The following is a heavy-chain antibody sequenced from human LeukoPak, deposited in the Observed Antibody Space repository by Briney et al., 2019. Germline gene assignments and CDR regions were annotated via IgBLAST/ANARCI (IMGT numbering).Heavy chain of an antibody. CDR3: ATPYYYDSSGLDAFDL. CDR2: ISGSGGST. CDR1: GFTFSSYA. D-gene: IGHD3-22*01. Sequence: GGSLRLSCAASGFTFSSYAMSWVRQAPGKGLEWVSAISGSGGSTYYADSVKGRFTISRDNSKNTLYLQMNSLRAEDTAVYYCATPYYYDSSGLDAFDLWGQGTMVTVSS. V-gene: IGHV3-23*01. J-gene: IGHJ3*01.